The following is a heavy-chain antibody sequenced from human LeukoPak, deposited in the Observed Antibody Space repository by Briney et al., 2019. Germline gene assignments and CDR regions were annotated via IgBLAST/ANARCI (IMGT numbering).Heavy chain of an antibody. CDR1: GFTFSSYA. V-gene: IGHV3-30*04. Sequence: GGSLRLSCAASGFTFSSYAMHWVRQAPGKGLEWVAVISYDGSNKYYADSVKGRFTISRDNAKNSLYLQMNSLRAEDTAVYYCARDYVGGWNDYWGQGTLVTVSS. CDR2: ISYDGSNK. D-gene: IGHD3-10*02. J-gene: IGHJ4*02. CDR3: ARDYVGGWNDY.